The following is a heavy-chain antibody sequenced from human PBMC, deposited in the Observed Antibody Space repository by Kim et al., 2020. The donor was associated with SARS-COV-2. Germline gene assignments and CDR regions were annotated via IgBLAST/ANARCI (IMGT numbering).Heavy chain of an antibody. V-gene: IGHV4-59*01. Sequence: SETLSLTCTVSGGSISSYYWSWIRQPPGKGLEWIGYIYYSGSTNYNPSLKSRVTISVDTSKNQFSLKLSSVTAADTAVYYCARSLSRGAVTIFGVMPGGRYGMDVWGQGTTVTVSS. J-gene: IGHJ6*02. CDR1: GGSISSYY. D-gene: IGHD3-3*01. CDR3: ARSLSRGAVTIFGVMPGGRYGMDV. CDR2: IYYSGST.